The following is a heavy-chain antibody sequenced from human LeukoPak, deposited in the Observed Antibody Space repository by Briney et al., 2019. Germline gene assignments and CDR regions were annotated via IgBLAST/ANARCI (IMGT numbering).Heavy chain of an antibody. CDR2: IKQDGSET. CDR1: GFSISTYW. D-gene: IGHD6-19*01. J-gene: IGHJ4*02. Sequence: PGGSLRLSCAASGFSISTYWMNWVRQAPGKGLEWVATIKQDGSETLYVDFVKGPFTISRDNAKNSLYLQMNSLRAEDTAVYYCSGGSGWLTDYWGQGTLVTVSS. CDR3: SGGSGWLTDY. V-gene: IGHV3-7*04.